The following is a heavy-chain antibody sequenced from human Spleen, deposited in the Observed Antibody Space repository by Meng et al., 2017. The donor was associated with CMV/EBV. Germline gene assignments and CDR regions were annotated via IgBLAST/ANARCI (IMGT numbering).Heavy chain of an antibody. CDR1: YTFTSYY. J-gene: IGHJ4*02. Sequence: YTFTSYYMHWVRQAPGHGLEWMGIINPSGGTPSHAQKFQGRVIMTRDTSTSTVYMELSSLRSEDTAVYYCAREPDIAATGTSYFDYWGQGTLVTVSS. CDR3: AREPDIAATGTSYFDY. V-gene: IGHV1-46*01. CDR2: INPSGGTP. D-gene: IGHD6-13*01.